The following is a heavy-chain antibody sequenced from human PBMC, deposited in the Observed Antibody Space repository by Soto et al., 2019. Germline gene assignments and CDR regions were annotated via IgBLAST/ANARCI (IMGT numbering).Heavy chain of an antibody. V-gene: IGHV1-2*02. J-gene: IGHJ4*02. CDR3: AKRRSLFRPSLGYFEY. Sequence: ASVKVSCKSAGFTVTGHYIHWVRQAHGQRLEWMVWINPTSGGTNYAQKFQGRVNMTRDTSITTAYMELSRLSSDATAVYYCAKRRSLFRPSLGYFEYWGQGTLVTVAS. D-gene: IGHD3-16*01. CDR2: INPTSGGT. CDR1: GFTVTGHY.